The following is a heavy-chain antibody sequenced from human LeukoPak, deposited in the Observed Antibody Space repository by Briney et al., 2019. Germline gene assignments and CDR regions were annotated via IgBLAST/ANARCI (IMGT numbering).Heavy chain of an antibody. CDR2: ISAYNGNT. V-gene: IGHV1-18*01. J-gene: IGHJ4*02. CDR3: ASSPDYYDSSGYPEY. CDR1: GYTFTSYG. D-gene: IGHD3-22*01. Sequence: ASVKVSCKASGYTFTSYGISWVRQAPGQGLEWMGWISAYNGNTNYAQKLQGRVTMTTDTSTSTAYMELRSLRSDDTAVYYCASSPDYYDSSGYPEYWGQGTLVTVSS.